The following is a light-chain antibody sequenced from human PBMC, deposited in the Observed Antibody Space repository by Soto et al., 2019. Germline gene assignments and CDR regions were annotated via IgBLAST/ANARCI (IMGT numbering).Light chain of an antibody. V-gene: IGKV3-20*01. Sequence: EVVLPQSPGTTYLFQGESATLSCRASQSVNSNYLAWYQQKPGQAPRILIYGASTRATGIPARFSGSGSGTHFTLTISSLEPGDFAVYYCQHYGGTTFTFGQGTRLEIK. J-gene: IGKJ5*01. CDR2: GAS. CDR1: QSVNSNY. CDR3: QHYGGTTFT.